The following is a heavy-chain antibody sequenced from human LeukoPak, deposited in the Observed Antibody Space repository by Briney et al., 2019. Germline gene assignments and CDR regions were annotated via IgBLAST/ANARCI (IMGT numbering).Heavy chain of an antibody. D-gene: IGHD3-16*01. J-gene: IGHJ4*02. CDR1: GGSVSSGSYY. CDR3: ARWPLRGLFDY. CDR2: IYYSGST. Sequence: SETLSLTCTVSGGSVSSGSYYWRWIRQPPGKGLEWIGYIYYSGSTNYNPSLMSRVTISVDTSKNQFSLKLSSVTAADTAVYYCARWPLRGLFDYWGQGTLVTVSS. V-gene: IGHV4-61*01.